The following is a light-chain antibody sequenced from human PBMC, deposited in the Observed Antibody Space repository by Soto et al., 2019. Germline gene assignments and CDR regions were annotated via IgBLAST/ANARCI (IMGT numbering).Light chain of an antibody. V-gene: IGLV1-47*02. J-gene: IGLJ2*01. Sequence: QSVLTQPPSASGTPGQRVTISCSGSSSNIGSNYVYWYQQLPGTAPKLLIYSNNQRPSGVPDRFSGSKSGTSASLAISGLRSEDEADYYCAAWDDSLSAHVVFGGGTKVTV. CDR1: SSNIGSNY. CDR2: SNN. CDR3: AAWDDSLSAHVV.